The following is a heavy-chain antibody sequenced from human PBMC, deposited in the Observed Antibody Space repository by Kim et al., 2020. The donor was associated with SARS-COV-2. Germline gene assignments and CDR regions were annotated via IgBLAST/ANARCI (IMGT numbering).Heavy chain of an antibody. V-gene: IGHV3-30*18. D-gene: IGHD2-2*01. CDR3: AKAPIAVVPAGKIWFDP. CDR2: ISYDGSNK. J-gene: IGHJ5*02. CDR1: GLTFSRYG. Sequence: GGSLRLSCAAAGLTFSRYGMHWVRQAPGKGLEWVAVISYDGSNKYYADSVKGRFTISRDNSKNTLYLQMNSLRAEDTAVYYCAKAPIAVVPAGKIWFDPWGQGTLVTVSS.